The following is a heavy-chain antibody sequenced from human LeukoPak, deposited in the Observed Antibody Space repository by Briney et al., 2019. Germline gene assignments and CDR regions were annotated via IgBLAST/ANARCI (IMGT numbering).Heavy chain of an antibody. V-gene: IGHV3-21*01. J-gene: IGHJ4*02. D-gene: IGHD4-23*01. CDR1: GFTFSSYA. CDR3: ARANYGGNSGDFDY. Sequence: GGSLSLSCAASGFTFSSYAMTWVRRAPGKGLEWVSSFSGSGGTIYYADSVKGRFTISRDNAKNSLYLQMNSLRAEDTAVYYCARANYGGNSGDFDYWGQGTLVTVSS. CDR2: FSGSGGTI.